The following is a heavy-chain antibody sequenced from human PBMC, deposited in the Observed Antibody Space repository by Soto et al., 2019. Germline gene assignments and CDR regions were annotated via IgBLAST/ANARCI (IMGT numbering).Heavy chain of an antibody. J-gene: IGHJ5*02. V-gene: IGHV3-23*01. Sequence: TGGSLRLSCAASGFTFSSYAMSWVRQAPGKGLEWVSAISGSGGSTYYADSVKGRFTISRDNSKNTLYLQMNSLRAEDTAVYYCAKSIAAAGTGGFDPWGQGTLVTVSS. CDR3: AKSIAAAGTGGFDP. CDR2: ISGSGGST. D-gene: IGHD6-13*01. CDR1: GFTFSSYA.